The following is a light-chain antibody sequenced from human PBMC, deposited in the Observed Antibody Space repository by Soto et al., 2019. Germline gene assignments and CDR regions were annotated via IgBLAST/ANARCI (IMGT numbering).Light chain of an antibody. CDR3: QQCRNWPLT. Sequence: EIVMTQSPATLSVSPGEGATLSCKASQNGYNNLAWYQQRPGQPPRLLIYDASTRATGISARFSGSGYGTEFTLAISSLPSEDFAVYFCQQCRNWPLTFGGGAKVEIK. CDR2: DAS. CDR1: QNGYNN. J-gene: IGKJ4*01. V-gene: IGKV3-15*01.